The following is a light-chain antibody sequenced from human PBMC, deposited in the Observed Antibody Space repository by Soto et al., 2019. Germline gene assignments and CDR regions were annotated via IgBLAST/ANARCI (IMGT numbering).Light chain of an antibody. CDR2: GAS. Sequence: EIVLTQSPCTLSLSPGEKATLSCGASQSVSNNLAWYHQKPGQAPRPLIYGASTRATGVPARFSGSGSGTEFTLTISSLQSEDSAIYYCQQYSSWPFTFGPGTKVAIE. CDR1: QSVSNN. V-gene: IGKV3-15*01. J-gene: IGKJ3*01. CDR3: QQYSSWPFT.